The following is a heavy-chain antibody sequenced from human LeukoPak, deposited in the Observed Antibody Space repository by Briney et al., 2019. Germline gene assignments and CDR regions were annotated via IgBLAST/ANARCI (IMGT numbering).Heavy chain of an antibody. D-gene: IGHD3-3*01. CDR2: ISPTGNT. CDR1: GDSISRTSSGTYY. Sequence: SETPSLTCTVSGDSISRTSSGTYYWTWIRQPAGKGLEWIGRISPTGNTNYNPSLKSRLTISMDTSKNQFSLNLSSVTAADTAVYYCAREFRLRFDPWGQGTLVTVSS. J-gene: IGHJ5*02. V-gene: IGHV4-61*02. CDR3: AREFRLRFDP.